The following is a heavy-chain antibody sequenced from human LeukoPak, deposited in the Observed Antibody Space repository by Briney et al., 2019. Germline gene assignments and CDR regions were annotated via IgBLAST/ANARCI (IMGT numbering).Heavy chain of an antibody. Sequence: SETLSLTCSVSGGSISNYYWSWIRPPPGKGLEWIGYIYYSGSTNYNPSLKSRVTISVDTSKNQFSLKLTSVTAADTAVYYCARSYSGSYYRTFDYWGQGTLVTVSS. J-gene: IGHJ4*02. CDR2: IYYSGST. V-gene: IGHV4-59*01. D-gene: IGHD3-10*01. CDR3: ARSYSGSYYRTFDY. CDR1: GGSISNYY.